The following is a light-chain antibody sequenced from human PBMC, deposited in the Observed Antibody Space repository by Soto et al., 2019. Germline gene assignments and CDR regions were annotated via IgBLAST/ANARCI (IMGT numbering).Light chain of an antibody. Sequence: SVLTQPRSVSGSPGQSVTISCTGTISDVGGYNYVSWYQHHPGKAPKLLISDVTKRPSWVPDRFSGSKSGNTASLTISDLQAEDEADYYCSSYAGDNNLVFGGGTKVTV. CDR1: ISDVGGYNY. CDR2: DVT. V-gene: IGLV2-11*01. CDR3: SSYAGDNNLV. J-gene: IGLJ2*01.